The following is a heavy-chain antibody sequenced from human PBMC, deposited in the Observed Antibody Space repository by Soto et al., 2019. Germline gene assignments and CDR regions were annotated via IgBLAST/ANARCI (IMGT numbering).Heavy chain of an antibody. D-gene: IGHD5-18*01. V-gene: IGHV2-5*02. CDR2: IYWADDK. CDR1: GFSLTTSGVG. Sequence: QITLKDTGPTVVKPTETLTLTCTFSGFSLTTSGVGVGWVRQSPGKAPEWLTIIYWADDKRYSTSLNSRLIITKDTCKNQVVLTMANVDPADTATYYCAHRVLRTVVCLVTTTAIYFDFWGPGTPVVVSS. CDR3: AHRVLRTVVCLVTTTAIYFDF. J-gene: IGHJ4*02.